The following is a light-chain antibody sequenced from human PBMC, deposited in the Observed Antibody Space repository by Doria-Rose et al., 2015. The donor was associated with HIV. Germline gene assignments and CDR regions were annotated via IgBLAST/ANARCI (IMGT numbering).Light chain of an antibody. CDR3: QQYYDTPS. Sequence: TQSPESLGMSLGERATLNCKSNQSLLYTSKNYLAWYQQKPGQPRKLLIYWASTRQSGVPARFSGSGSETDFTLTISSLEAEDVAVYYGQQYYDTPSFGPGTTVDIK. CDR1: QSLLYTSKNY. V-gene: IGKV4-1*01. CDR2: WAS. J-gene: IGKJ3*01.